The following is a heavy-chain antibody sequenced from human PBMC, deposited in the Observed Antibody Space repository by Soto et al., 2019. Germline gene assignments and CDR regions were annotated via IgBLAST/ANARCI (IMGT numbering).Heavy chain of an antibody. V-gene: IGHV1-3*01. D-gene: IGHD3-10*01. CDR2: INAGNGNT. Sequence: GASVKVSCKASGYTFTSYAMHWVRQAPGQRLEWMGWINAGNGNTKYSQKFQGRVTITRDTSACTAYMELSGLRSEDTAVYYCARSGFGESFDYWGQGTLVTVSS. CDR3: ARSGFGESFDY. CDR1: GYTFTSYA. J-gene: IGHJ4*02.